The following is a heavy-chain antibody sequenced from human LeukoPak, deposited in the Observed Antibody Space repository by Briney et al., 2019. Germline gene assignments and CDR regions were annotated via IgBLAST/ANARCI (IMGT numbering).Heavy chain of an antibody. Sequence: GGSLRLSCAASGFIFSNFCMMWVRQAPGKGLEWVSSITGGGVPYYVDSVKGRFTVSRDNSKNTLYLQINSLTAEDTTFYYCAKGKATGAVDWFDPWGQGALVTVSS. CDR1: GFIFSNFC. J-gene: IGHJ5*02. D-gene: IGHD2-8*02. CDR2: ITGGGVP. CDR3: AKGKATGAVDWFDP. V-gene: IGHV3-23*01.